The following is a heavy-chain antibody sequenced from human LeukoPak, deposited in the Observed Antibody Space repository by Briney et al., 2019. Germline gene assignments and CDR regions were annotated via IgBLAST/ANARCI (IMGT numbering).Heavy chain of an antibody. CDR1: GGSINSYY. J-gene: IGHJ5*02. Sequence: SETLSLTCTVSGGSINSYYWSWIRQPPGKGLEWIGYIYYSGSTKSNPSLKSRVTISVDTSKNQFSLKLSSVTAADTAVYYCARGPNSHWFDPWGQGTLVTVSS. V-gene: IGHV4-59*01. CDR2: IYYSGST. CDR3: ARGPNSHWFDP.